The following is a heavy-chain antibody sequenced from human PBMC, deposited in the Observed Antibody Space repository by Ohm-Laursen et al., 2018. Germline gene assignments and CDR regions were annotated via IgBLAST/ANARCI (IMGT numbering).Heavy chain of an antibody. CDR3: AKTKHYYDSSGCFDY. D-gene: IGHD3-22*01. CDR1: GFTFDDYA. V-gene: IGHV3-9*01. CDR2: ISWNSGNR. J-gene: IGHJ4*02. Sequence: SLRLSCAAPGFTFDDYAMHWVRQAPGKGLEWVSGISWNSGNRGYADSVKGRFTISRDNAKNSLYLQMNSLRAEDTALYYCAKTKHYYDSSGCFDYWGQGTLVTVSS.